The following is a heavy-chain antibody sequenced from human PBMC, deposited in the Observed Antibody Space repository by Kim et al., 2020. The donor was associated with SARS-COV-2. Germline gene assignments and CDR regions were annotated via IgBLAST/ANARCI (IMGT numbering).Heavy chain of an antibody. Sequence: GGSLRLSCAASGFTFSSYAMSWVRQAPGKGLECVSAISGSGGSTYYADSVKGRFTISRDNSKNTLYLQMNSLRAEDTAVYYCAKARYDSSGYYYAEYFQHWGQGTLVTVSS. CDR3: AKARYDSSGYYYAEYFQH. V-gene: IGHV3-23*01. CDR1: GFTFSSYA. J-gene: IGHJ1*01. D-gene: IGHD3-22*01. CDR2: ISGSGGST.